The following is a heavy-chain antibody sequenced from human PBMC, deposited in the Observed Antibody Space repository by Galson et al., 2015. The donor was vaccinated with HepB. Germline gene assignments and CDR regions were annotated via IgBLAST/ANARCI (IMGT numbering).Heavy chain of an antibody. CDR1: GFTFSDYY. D-gene: IGHD3-3*01. Sequence: SLRLSCAASGFTFSDYYMSWIRPAPGKGLGWVSYISSSGSTIYYADSVKGRFTISRDNAKNSLYLQMNSLRAEDTAVYYCARAVTSYDFWSGYYPHYFDYWGQGTLVTVSS. CDR3: ARAVTSYDFWSGYYPHYFDY. V-gene: IGHV3-11*01. J-gene: IGHJ4*02. CDR2: ISSSGSTI.